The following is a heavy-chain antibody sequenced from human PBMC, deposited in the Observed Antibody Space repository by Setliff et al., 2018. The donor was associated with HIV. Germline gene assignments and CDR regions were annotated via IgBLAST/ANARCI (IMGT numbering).Heavy chain of an antibody. CDR1: GFTFRNYD. J-gene: IGHJ4*02. CDR3: ARDPYYSSSFSFGF. D-gene: IGHD4-4*01. V-gene: IGHV3-21*06. Sequence: GGSLRLSCAASGFTFRNYDMNWVRQAPGKGLEWVSSITSSGNYIQYADSVRGRFTISRDNAKNSLELQMNSLRAEDTGIYYCARDPYYSSSFSFGFWGQGTLV. CDR2: ITSSGNYI.